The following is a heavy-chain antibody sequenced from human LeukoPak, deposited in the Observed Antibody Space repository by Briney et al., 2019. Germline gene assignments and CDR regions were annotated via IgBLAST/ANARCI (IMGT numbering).Heavy chain of an antibody. CDR3: AKGGREQLGYYFDY. J-gene: IGHJ4*02. V-gene: IGHV3-9*01. Sequence: GRSLRLSCAASGFTFDDYATHWVRQAPGKGLEWVSGISWNSGSIGYADSVKGRFTISRDSAKNSLYLQMNSLRAEDTALYYCAKGGREQLGYYFDYWGQGTLVTVSS. CDR1: GFTFDDYA. CDR2: ISWNSGSI. D-gene: IGHD6-13*01.